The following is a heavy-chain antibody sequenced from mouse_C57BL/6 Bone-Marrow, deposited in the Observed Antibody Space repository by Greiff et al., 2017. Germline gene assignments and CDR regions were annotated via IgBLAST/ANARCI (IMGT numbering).Heavy chain of an antibody. J-gene: IGHJ2*01. Sequence: QVQLKQPGAELVKPGASVKMSCKASGYTFTSYWITWVKQRPGQGLEWIGDIYPTSGRTNYNEKFKSKAILTVDTSSNPAYMQLSSLTSEDSAVFDCARSGPLGRSFDYWGQGTTLTGSS. CDR2: IYPTSGRT. V-gene: IGHV1-55*01. D-gene: IGHD4-1*01. CDR3: ARSGPLGRSFDY. CDR1: GYTFTSYW.